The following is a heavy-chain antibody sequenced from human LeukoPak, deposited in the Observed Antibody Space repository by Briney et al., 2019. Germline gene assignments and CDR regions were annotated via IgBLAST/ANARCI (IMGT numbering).Heavy chain of an antibody. CDR3: ARDNSGYFDY. CDR2: IKQAGGEK. CDR1: GFTFLEWL. D-gene: IGHD6-19*01. Sequence: GWSLSLSCTACGFTFLEWLIYWIRQAPGKGLERVATIKQAGGEKYYGDSVKGRFTISRDNSKNTLYLQMNSLRAEYTAVYYCARDNSGYFDYWGQGTLVTVSS. J-gene: IGHJ4*02. V-gene: IGHV3-7*01.